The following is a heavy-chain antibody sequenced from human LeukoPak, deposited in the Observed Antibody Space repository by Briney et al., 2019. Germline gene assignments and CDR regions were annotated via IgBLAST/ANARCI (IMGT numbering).Heavy chain of an antibody. CDR3: ARVGVRVVVPAAIHYYYMDV. D-gene: IGHD2-2*01. CDR2: ISAYNGNT. CDR1: GYTFTSYG. V-gene: IGHV1-18*01. J-gene: IGHJ6*03. Sequence: ASVKVSCKASGYTFTSYGISWVRQAPGQGLEWMGWISAYNGNTNYAQKLQGRVTMTTDTSTSTAYMELSSLRSEDTAVYYCARVGVRVVVPAAIHYYYMDVWGKGTTVTVSS.